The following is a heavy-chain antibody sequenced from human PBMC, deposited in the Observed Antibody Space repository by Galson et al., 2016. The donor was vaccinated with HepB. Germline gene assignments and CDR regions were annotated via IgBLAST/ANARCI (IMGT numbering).Heavy chain of an antibody. CDR2: INQDGSET. V-gene: IGHV3-7*03. CDR3: ARGGNYGYT. Sequence: SLRLSCAVSGLTFSDYWMSWVRQAPGKGLEWVANINQDGSETYYSDSVKGRFTISRDNSKNTLYLQMNSLRVEDTAVYYCARGGNYGYTWGLGTLVTVSS. D-gene: IGHD1-26*01. CDR1: GLTFSDYW. J-gene: IGHJ4*02.